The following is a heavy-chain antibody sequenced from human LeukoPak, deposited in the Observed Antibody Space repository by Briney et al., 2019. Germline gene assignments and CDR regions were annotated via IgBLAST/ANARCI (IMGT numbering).Heavy chain of an antibody. V-gene: IGHV4-34*01. CDR3: ARGAEYSGIVVVPTPVGY. Sequence: SETLSLTCAVYGGSFSGYYWSWIRQPPGKGLEWIGEINHSGSTNYNPSLKSRVTISVDTSKNQFSLKLSSVTAADTAVYYCARGAEYSGIVVVPTPVGYWGQGTLVTVSS. CDR2: INHSGST. J-gene: IGHJ4*02. D-gene: IGHD2-21*01. CDR1: GGSFSGYY.